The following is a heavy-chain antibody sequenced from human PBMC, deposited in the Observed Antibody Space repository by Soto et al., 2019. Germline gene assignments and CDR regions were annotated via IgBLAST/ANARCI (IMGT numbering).Heavy chain of an antibody. Sequence: EVQLVESGGGLVQPGGSLRLSCAASGFTFSSYWMHWVRQAPGKGLVWVSRINSDGSSTSYADSLKGRFTISRDNAKNTLYLQMNSLRAEDTAVYYCARGGRLNWYFELWGRGTLVTVSS. CDR1: GFTFSSYW. D-gene: IGHD1-26*01. CDR3: ARGGRLNWYFEL. J-gene: IGHJ2*01. CDR2: INSDGSST. V-gene: IGHV3-74*01.